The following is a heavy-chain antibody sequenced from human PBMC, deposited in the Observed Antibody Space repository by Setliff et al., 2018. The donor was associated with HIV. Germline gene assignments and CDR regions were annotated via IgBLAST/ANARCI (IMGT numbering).Heavy chain of an antibody. J-gene: IGHJ3*02. D-gene: IGHD2-21*01. Sequence: SSETLSLTCTVPGGSLTTSTFYWGWIRQPPGKGLEWIGSIYYSGTTYYNPSLKSRVAISVDTSKNQFSLKLSSVTAADTAVYYCARPRLRGSGAFDIWGQGTMVTVSS. CDR2: IYYSGTT. CDR3: ARPRLRGSGAFDI. CDR1: GGSLTTSTFY. V-gene: IGHV4-39*01.